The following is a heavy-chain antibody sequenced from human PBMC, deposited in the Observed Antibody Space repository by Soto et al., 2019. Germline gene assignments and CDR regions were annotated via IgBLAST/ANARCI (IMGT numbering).Heavy chain of an antibody. J-gene: IGHJ6*02. V-gene: IGHV3-49*04. D-gene: IGHD3-3*01. CDR2: ISSKVYGGTT. CDR1: GFTFCDYS. CDR3: TSTIFGVVIPGGYYYGMDV. Sequence: GGAPRLSRISSGFTFCDYSIRWVRQASRKGVEWVGFISSKVYGGTTEYAASVKGRFTISRDDSISIAYLQMNSLKTEDTAVYYCTSTIFGVVIPGGYYYGMDVWGQGTTVTVSS.